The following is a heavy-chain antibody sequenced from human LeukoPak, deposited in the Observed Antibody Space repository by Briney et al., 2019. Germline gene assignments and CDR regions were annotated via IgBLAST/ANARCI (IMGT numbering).Heavy chain of an antibody. V-gene: IGHV3-66*01. D-gene: IGHD5-18*01. CDR2: IYSGSST. Sequence: GGSLRLSCAASGFTVSSNYMSWVRQAPGKGLEWVSVIYSGSSTYYADSVKGRFTISRDNSKNTLYLQMNSLRAEDTAVYYCARGSIQPIYPFDPWGQGTLVTVSS. J-gene: IGHJ5*02. CDR1: GFTVSSNY. CDR3: ARGSIQPIYPFDP.